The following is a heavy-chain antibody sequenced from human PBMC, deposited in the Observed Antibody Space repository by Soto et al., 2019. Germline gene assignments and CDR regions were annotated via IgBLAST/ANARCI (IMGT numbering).Heavy chain of an antibody. Sequence: QVQLVQSGAEVKKPGSSVKVSCKASGGTFSSYAISWVRQAPGQGLEWMGGIIPIFGTANYAQKFQGRVTIXADESTSKAYMELSSLRSEDTAVYYCASPTKPLYYYYGMDVWGQGTTVTVSS. V-gene: IGHV1-69*12. CDR1: GGTFSSYA. CDR2: IIPIFGTA. CDR3: ASPTKPLYYYYGMDV. J-gene: IGHJ6*02. D-gene: IGHD1-1*01.